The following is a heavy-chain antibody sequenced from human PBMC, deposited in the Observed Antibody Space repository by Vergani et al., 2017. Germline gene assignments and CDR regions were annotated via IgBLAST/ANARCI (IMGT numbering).Heavy chain of an antibody. J-gene: IGHJ5*02. CDR1: GGSISSYY. V-gene: IGHV4-59*01. Sequence: QVQLQESGPGLVKPSETLSLTCTVSGGSISSYYWSWIRQPPGKGLEWIGYFYYSGSTNYNPSLKSRVTISVDTSKNQFSLKLSSVTAADTAVYYCARFSPPPENWFDPWGQGSLVTVSS. CDR2: FYYSGST. CDR3: ARFSPPPENWFDP.